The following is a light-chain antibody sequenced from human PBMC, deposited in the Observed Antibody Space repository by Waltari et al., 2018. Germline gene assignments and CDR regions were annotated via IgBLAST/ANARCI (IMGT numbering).Light chain of an antibody. CDR2: WAS. CDR1: PSVLYSSYNKDF. CDR3: QQYSSTPLT. Sequence: DIVMTQSPDSLAVPLGERATINCKSSPSVLYSSYNKDFVAWYQQKPGQPPKLLIYWASTRESGVPDRFSGSGSGTDFTLTISSLQAEDVAVYYCQQYSSTPLTFGQGTRLEIK. V-gene: IGKV4-1*01. J-gene: IGKJ5*01.